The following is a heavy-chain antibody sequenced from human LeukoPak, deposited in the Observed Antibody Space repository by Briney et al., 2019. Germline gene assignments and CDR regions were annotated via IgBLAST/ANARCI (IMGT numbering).Heavy chain of an antibody. J-gene: IGHJ4*02. D-gene: IGHD4-23*01. CDR3: ARESRWEQYYFDY. CDR2: FYYGGGT. Sequence: SETLSLTCTVSGASISSDNYYWGWIRQPPGKGLEWIGSFYYGGGTFYNASLKSRATMSVDTSENQFSLKLTSVTATDTAVYYCARESRWEQYYFDYWGQGTLVTVSS. V-gene: IGHV4-39*02. CDR1: GASISSDNYY.